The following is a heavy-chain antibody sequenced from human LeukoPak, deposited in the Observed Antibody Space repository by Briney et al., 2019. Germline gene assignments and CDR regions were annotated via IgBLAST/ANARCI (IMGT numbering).Heavy chain of an antibody. CDR1: GFTFSSYW. CDR2: IKQDGSEK. CDR3: AKVLKDYYDSSVPNDAFDI. J-gene: IGHJ3*02. Sequence: GGSLRLSCAASGFTFSSYWMSWVRQAPGKGLEWVANIKQDGSEKYYVDSVKGRFTISRDNAKNSLYLQMNSLRAEDTAVYYCAKVLKDYYDSSVPNDAFDIWGQGTMVTVSS. V-gene: IGHV3-7*01. D-gene: IGHD3-22*01.